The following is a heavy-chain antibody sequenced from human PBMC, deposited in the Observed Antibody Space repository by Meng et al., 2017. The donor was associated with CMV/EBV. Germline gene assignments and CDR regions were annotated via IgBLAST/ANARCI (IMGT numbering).Heavy chain of an antibody. D-gene: IGHD6-13*01. CDR2: IYSGGST. CDR1: GFTVSSNY. CDR3: AREVRSSSWYGEGENWFDP. Sequence: GESLKISCAASGFTVSSNYMSWVRQAPGKGLEWVSVIYSGGSTYYADSVKGRFTISRDNSKNTLYLQMNSLRAEDTAVYYCAREVRSSSWYGEGENWFDPWAREPWSPSPQ. V-gene: IGHV3-53*01. J-gene: IGHJ5*02.